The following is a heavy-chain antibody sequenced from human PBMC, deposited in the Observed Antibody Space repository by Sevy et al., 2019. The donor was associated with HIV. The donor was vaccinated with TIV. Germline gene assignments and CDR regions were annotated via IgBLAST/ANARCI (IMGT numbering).Heavy chain of an antibody. CDR1: GFSFSNYG. CDR2: IWFDGSQI. V-gene: IGHV3-33*01. D-gene: IGHD3-16*01. Sequence: GGSLRLSCAASGFSFSNYGMHWVRQAPGKGLEWVAVIWFDGSQIKYADSVKGRFTISRDNSKNTLYLQMNSLRAEDTAVYYCARDGSSGGLFLKDYYYFGMDVWGQGTTVTVSS. CDR3: ARDGSSGGLFLKDYYYFGMDV. J-gene: IGHJ6*02.